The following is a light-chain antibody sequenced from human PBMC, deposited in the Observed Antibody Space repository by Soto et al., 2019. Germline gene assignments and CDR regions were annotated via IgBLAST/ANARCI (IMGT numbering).Light chain of an antibody. J-gene: IGKJ1*01. CDR2: DAS. V-gene: IGKV3-11*01. CDR3: QQYGSSGT. Sequence: EIVLTQSPATLSLSPGERATLSCRASQSVSSYLAWYQQKPGQAPRLLIYDASNRATGIPARFSGSESGTDFTLTISSLEPEDFAVYYCQQYGSSGTFGQGTKVDIK. CDR1: QSVSSY.